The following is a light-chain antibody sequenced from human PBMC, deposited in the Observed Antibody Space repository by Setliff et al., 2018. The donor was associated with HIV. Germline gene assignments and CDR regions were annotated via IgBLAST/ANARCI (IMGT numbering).Light chain of an antibody. CDR3: SSSSSTLVV. J-gene: IGLJ3*02. CDR2: EVS. CDR1: SSDIGGYNY. V-gene: IGLV2-14*01. Sequence: QSALTQPASVSGSPGQSITISCTGTSSDIGGYNYVSWYQQHPGKAPKLMIYEVSDRPPEVSNRFSGSKSGNTASLTISGLQAEDEADYYCSSSSSTLVVFGGGT.